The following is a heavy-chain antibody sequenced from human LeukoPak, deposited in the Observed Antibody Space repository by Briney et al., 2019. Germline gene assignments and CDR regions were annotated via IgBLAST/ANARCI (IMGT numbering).Heavy chain of an antibody. Sequence: SETLSLTCSVSDGSIRTYYWSWIRQSPGQGLEWVGNIYYRGDINYNPSLKSRVIISIDTSKNQFSLKVTSLTAADTAVYYCATNKDWAEADWGQGTLVIVSS. CDR1: DGSIRTYY. V-gene: IGHV4-59*03. D-gene: IGHD3/OR15-3a*01. CDR3: ATNKDWAEAD. CDR2: IYYRGDI. J-gene: IGHJ4*02.